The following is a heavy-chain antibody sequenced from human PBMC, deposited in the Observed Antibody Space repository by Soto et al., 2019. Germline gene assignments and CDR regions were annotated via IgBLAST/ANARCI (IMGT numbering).Heavy chain of an antibody. CDR3: ARDKLGYCSSTSCYDYYYYGMAV. CDR2: IIPIFGTA. V-gene: IGHV1-69*13. J-gene: IGHJ6*02. D-gene: IGHD2-2*01. Sequence: SVKVSCKASGGTFSSYAISWVRQAPGQGLEWMGGIIPIFGTANYAQKFQGRVTITADESTSTAYMELSSLRSEDTAVYYCARDKLGYCSSTSCYDYYYYGMAVWGQGTTVTVSS. CDR1: GGTFSSYA.